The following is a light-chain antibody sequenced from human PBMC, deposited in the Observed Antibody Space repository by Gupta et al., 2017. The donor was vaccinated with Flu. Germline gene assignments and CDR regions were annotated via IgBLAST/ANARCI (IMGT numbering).Light chain of an antibody. Sequence: SITFSCTGTSSDVGDYNYVSWYQHHPGKAPKLMIYDVTNRPSGVSNRFSGSKSGNTASLTISGLQAEDEAEYYCSSYTGNSTLTFGGGTKLTVL. CDR2: DVT. V-gene: IGLV2-14*03. J-gene: IGLJ3*02. CDR3: SSYTGNSTLT. CDR1: SSDVGDYNY.